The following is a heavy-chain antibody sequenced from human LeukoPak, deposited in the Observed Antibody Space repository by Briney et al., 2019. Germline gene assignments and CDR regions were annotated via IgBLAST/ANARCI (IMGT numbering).Heavy chain of an antibody. CDR1: GFNFDNFA. V-gene: IGHV3-30*04. D-gene: IGHD5-24*01. J-gene: IGHJ4*02. CDR2: ISHDGRTK. Sequence: GKSLTLSCVVSGFNFDNFAMHWVRQPLGKGLGWVAVISHDGRTKYYADSMKGRITISRDNSKNTLFLQMNNLRSEDTAVYFCARPSPPGDGYNPPDHWGQGTLVTVSS. CDR3: ARPSPPGDGYNPPDH.